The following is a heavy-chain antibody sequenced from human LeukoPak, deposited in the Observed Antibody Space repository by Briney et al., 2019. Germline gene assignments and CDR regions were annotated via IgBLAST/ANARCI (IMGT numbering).Heavy chain of an antibody. CDR1: DGPISSYY. V-gene: IGHV4-59*01. J-gene: IGHJ5*02. Sequence: SETLLLTCTWSDGPISSYYWSWIRQPPGTGLECSGYIYYNWYTYYNPSLTSRVTLSVDASKPQFSLKLSSVTAADTAVYYCARGTPMYDFWSSYSGFDPWGQGTLVTVSS. CDR3: ARGTPMYDFWSSYSGFDP. D-gene: IGHD3-3*01. CDR2: IYYNWYT.